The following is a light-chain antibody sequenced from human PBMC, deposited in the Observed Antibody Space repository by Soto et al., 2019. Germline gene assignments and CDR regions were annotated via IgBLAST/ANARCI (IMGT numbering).Light chain of an antibody. CDR2: GNT. V-gene: IGLV1-40*01. CDR3: QSYDNSLSVRV. J-gene: IGLJ2*01. CDR1: SSNIGAGYD. Sequence: QSVLTQPPSVSGAPGQRVTISCTGSSSNIGAGYDVHWYQQLPGTAPKLLIYGNTNRPSGVPDRFSGSKSGTSASLPITGLQPEDEADYYCQSYDNSLSVRVFGGGTQLTVL.